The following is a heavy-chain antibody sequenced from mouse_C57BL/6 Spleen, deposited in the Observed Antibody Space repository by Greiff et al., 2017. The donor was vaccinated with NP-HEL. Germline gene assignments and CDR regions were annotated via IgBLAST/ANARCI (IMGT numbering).Heavy chain of an antibody. CDR2: IDPETGGT. J-gene: IGHJ4*01. CDR3: TRFPGSSFAMDY. D-gene: IGHD1-1*01. Sequence: QVQLQQSGAELVRPGASVTLSCKASGYTFTDYEMHWVKQTPVHGLEWIGAIDPETGGTAYNQKFKGKAILTADKSSSTAYMELRSLTSEDSAVYYCTRFPGSSFAMDYWGQGTSVTVSS. V-gene: IGHV1-15*01. CDR1: GYTFTDYE.